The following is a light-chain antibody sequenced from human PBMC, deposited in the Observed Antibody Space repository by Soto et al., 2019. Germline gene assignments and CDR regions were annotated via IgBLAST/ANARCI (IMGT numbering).Light chain of an antibody. CDR3: SSYTSSSTNV. CDR1: SSDDGGYNY. J-gene: IGLJ1*01. CDR2: DVS. Sequence: QSVLTQPASVSGSPGQSITISCTGTSSDDGGYNYVSWYQQHPGKAPKLMIYDVSNRPSGVSNRFSGSKSGNTASLTISGLQAEDEADYYCSSYTSSSTNVFGTGTKLTVL. V-gene: IGLV2-14*01.